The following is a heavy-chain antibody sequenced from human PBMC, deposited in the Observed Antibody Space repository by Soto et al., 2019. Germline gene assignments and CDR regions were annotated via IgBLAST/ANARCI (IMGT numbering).Heavy chain of an antibody. CDR2: INHSGST. CDR1: GGSFSGYY. D-gene: IGHD6-6*01. Sequence: QVQLQQWGAGLLKPSETLSLTCAVYGGSFSGYYWSWIRQPPGKGLVWIGEINHSGSTNYNPSLKSRVTISVDTSKNPFSLKLRSVTAADTAVYYCARALQYAARPWGRGISWYFDLWGRGTLVTVSS. CDR3: ARALQYAARPWGRGISWYFDL. J-gene: IGHJ2*01. V-gene: IGHV4-34*01.